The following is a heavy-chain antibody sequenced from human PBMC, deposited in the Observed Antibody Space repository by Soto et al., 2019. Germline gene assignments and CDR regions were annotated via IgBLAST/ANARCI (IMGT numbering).Heavy chain of an antibody. CDR2: ISGSGSKK. CDR3: AKNQGVELVPLATVDWFDP. D-gene: IGHD1-26*01. J-gene: IGHJ5*02. Sequence: PGGSLRLSCAASGFIFENFGMSLVRQAPGKGLEWISSISGSGSKKYYADSVKGRFTISRDNSKSTVYLELNNLSAEDTAVYHCAKNQGVELVPLATVDWFDPWGQGSVVTVSS. V-gene: IGHV3-23*01. CDR1: GFIFENFG.